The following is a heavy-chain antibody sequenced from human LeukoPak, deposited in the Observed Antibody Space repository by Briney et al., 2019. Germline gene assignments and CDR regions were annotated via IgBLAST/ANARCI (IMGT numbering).Heavy chain of an antibody. CDR2: INHSGST. CDR3: ARRYYYDSSGSQSSPIDY. CDR1: GGSFSGYY. J-gene: IGHJ4*02. V-gene: IGHV4-34*01. D-gene: IGHD3-22*01. Sequence: PSETLSLTCAVYGGSFSGYYWGWIRQPPGKGLEWIGEINHSGSTNYNPSLKSRVTISVDTSKNQFSLKLSSVTAADTAVYYCARRYYYDSSGSQSSPIDYWGQGTLVTVPS.